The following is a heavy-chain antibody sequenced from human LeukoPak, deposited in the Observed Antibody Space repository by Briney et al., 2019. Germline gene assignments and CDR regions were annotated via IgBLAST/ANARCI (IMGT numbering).Heavy chain of an antibody. D-gene: IGHD5-18*01. V-gene: IGHV3-7*01. J-gene: IGHJ5*02. CDR1: GFTFSSYW. CDR3: ARDLDPGYDPWNWFDP. Sequence: PGGSLRLSCAASGFTFSSYWMSWVRQAPGKGLEWVANIKQDGSEKYYVDSVKGRFTISRDNAKNSLYLQMNSLRAEDTAVYYCARDLDPGYDPWNWFDPWGQGTLVTVSS. CDR2: IKQDGSEK.